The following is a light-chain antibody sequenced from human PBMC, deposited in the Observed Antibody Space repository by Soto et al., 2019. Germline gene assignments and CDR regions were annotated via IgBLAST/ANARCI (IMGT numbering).Light chain of an antibody. CDR1: QDIRNY. CDR2: IAS. V-gene: IGKV1-27*01. Sequence: DIQMTQSPSSLSASVGDRVTITCRASQDIRNYLAWYQQQPGKVPKLMISIASTLQSGVPSRFSGSGSGTDFTLTNNTLHPEDVEPYYGQKYNSALAFGQGTKVEIK. J-gene: IGKJ1*01. CDR3: QKYNSALA.